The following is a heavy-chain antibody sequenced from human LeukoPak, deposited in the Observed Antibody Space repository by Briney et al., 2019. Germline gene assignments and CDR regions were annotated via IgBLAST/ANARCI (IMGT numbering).Heavy chain of an antibody. Sequence: SETLSLTCTVSGGSITSSYWSWLRQPPGKGLQWIGYFYYSGATNYNPSLKSRGTISVDTSKTQLSLKMTSMTAADTAVYYCARSNARDGYNFGYWGQGTLVTVSS. D-gene: IGHD5-24*01. J-gene: IGHJ4*02. CDR2: FYYSGAT. V-gene: IGHV4-59*08. CDR1: GGSITSSY. CDR3: ARSNARDGYNFGY.